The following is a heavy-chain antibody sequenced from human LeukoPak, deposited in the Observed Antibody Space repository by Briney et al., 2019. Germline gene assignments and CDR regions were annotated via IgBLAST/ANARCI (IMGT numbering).Heavy chain of an antibody. Sequence: PGGSLRLSCAASGFTVSSNYMSWVRQAPGKGLEWVSVIYGGGSTYYADSVKGRFTISRDNSKNTLYLQMNSLRAEDTAVYYCAREDSSGSLEGAFDIWGQGTMVTVSS. CDR2: IYGGGST. CDR1: GFTVSSNY. D-gene: IGHD3-22*01. CDR3: AREDSSGSLEGAFDI. J-gene: IGHJ3*02. V-gene: IGHV3-53*01.